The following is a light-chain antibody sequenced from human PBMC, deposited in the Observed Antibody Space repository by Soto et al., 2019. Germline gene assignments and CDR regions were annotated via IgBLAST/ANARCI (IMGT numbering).Light chain of an antibody. Sequence: QSVLAQPASVSASPGQSITISCTGTSSNVGGYNYVSWYQHHPGKAPKLMIYEVSNRPSGVSNRFSGSKCGNTASLNISGLQAEDEADYYCSSYTRSSTYVFGTGTKVTVL. CDR3: SSYTRSSTYV. J-gene: IGLJ1*01. CDR1: SSNVGGYNY. CDR2: EVS. V-gene: IGLV2-14*01.